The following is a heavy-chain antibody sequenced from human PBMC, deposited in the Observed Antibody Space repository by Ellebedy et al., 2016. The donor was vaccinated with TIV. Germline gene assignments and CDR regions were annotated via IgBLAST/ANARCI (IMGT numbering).Heavy chain of an antibody. V-gene: IGHV3-74*01. CDR1: GFTFSSYW. CDR3: AGTRINMIVD. CDR2: INSDGSGT. D-gene: IGHD3-22*01. J-gene: IGHJ4*02. Sequence: PGGSLRLSCTASGFTFSSYWMHWVRKAPGKGLVWVSRINSDGSGTSYADPVKGRFTISRYNAKNKLYLQMNRLRAEDTAVYYCAGTRINMIVDWGQGTLVTVSS.